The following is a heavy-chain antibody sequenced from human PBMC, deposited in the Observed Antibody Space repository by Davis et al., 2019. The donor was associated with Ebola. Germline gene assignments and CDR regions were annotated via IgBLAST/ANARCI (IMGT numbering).Heavy chain of an antibody. CDR3: TLTVAGTRDY. CDR1: GFNFSSYG. J-gene: IGHJ4*02. CDR2: IWYDGSRK. Sequence: GESLKISCAASGFNFSSYGMHWVRQAPDKGLEWVAVIWYDGSRKYYGDSVKGRFTISRDDSKNTAYLQMNSLKTEDTAVYYCTLTVAGTRDYWGQGTLVTVSS. D-gene: IGHD6-19*01. V-gene: IGHV3-33*01.